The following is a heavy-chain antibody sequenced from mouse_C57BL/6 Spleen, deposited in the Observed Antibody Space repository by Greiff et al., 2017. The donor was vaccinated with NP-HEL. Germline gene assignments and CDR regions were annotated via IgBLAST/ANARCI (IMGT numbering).Heavy chain of an antibody. J-gene: IGHJ3*01. CDR3: ARDGGSGYSNYPVFAY. D-gene: IGHD2-5*01. CDR1: GYSITSGYY. Sequence: EVQLQQSGPGLVKPSQSLSLTCSVTGYSITSGYYWNWIRQFPGNKLEWMGYISYDGSNNYNPSLKNRISITRDTSKNQFFLKLNSVTTEDTATYYCARDGGSGYSNYPVFAYWGQGTLVTVSA. CDR2: ISYDGSN. V-gene: IGHV3-6*01.